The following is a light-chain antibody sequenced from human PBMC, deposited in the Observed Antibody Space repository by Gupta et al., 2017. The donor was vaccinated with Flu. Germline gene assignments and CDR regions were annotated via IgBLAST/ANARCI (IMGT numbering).Light chain of an antibody. V-gene: IGKV1-33*01. CDR2: DAS. CDR1: QDINNY. Sequence: DIQMTQSPSSLSASVGDRVTITCQASQDINNYLNWYQQKPGKAPKLLIYDASNLKTGVPSRFSGSGSGTDFTFTVTSLQPEDIATYYCQQYDNLPLTFGGGTKVEIK. CDR3: QQYDNLPLT. J-gene: IGKJ4*01.